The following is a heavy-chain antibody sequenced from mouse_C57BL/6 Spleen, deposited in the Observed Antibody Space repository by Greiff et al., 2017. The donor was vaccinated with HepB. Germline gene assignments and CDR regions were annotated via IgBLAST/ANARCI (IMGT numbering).Heavy chain of an antibody. Sequence: VQLQQSGPELVKPGASVKISCKASGYAFSSSWMNWVKQRPGKGLEWIGRIYPGDGDTNYNGKFKGKATLTADKSSSTAYMQLSSLTSEDSAVYFCAREGGYGNFDYWGQGTTLTVSS. D-gene: IGHD2-1*01. J-gene: IGHJ2*01. CDR2: IYPGDGDT. CDR3: AREGGYGNFDY. V-gene: IGHV1-82*01. CDR1: GYAFSSSW.